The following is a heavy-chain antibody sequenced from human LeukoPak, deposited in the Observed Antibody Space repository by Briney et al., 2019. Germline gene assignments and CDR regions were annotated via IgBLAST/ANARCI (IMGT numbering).Heavy chain of an antibody. CDR3: ARRAGLGELFIDY. Sequence: SSETLSLTCTVSGGSISSSSYYWGWIRQPPGKGLEWIGSIYYSGSTYYNPSLKSRVTISVDTSKNQFSLKLSSVTAADTAVYYCARRAGLGELFIDYWGQGTLVTVSS. D-gene: IGHD3-10*01. J-gene: IGHJ4*02. CDR1: GGSISSSSYY. CDR2: IYYSGST. V-gene: IGHV4-39*01.